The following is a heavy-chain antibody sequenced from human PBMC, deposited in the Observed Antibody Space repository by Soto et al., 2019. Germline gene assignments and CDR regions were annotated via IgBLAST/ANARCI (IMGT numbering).Heavy chain of an antibody. J-gene: IGHJ4*02. CDR1: GFTFSSYW. Sequence: EVQLVESGGGLVQPGGSLRLSCAASGFTFSSYWMHWVRQAPGKGLVWVSRINSDGSSTSYADSVKGRFTISRDNAKNTLYLQMNSLRGEDTAVYYCARDRRRCSRTGGDGGWHWGQGTLVTVSS. CDR2: INSDGSST. D-gene: IGHD2-2*01. V-gene: IGHV3-74*01. CDR3: ARDRRRCSRTGGDGGWH.